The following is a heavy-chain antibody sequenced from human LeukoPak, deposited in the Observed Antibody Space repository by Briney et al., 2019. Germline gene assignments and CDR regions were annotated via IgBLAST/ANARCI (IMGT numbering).Heavy chain of an antibody. V-gene: IGHV3-30*18. CDR3: VNFIEVPGFT. CDR1: GFTFSGYG. Sequence: GGSLRLSCAASGFTFSGYGMHWVRQAPGKGLEWVAVISYDGSNKYYADSVQGRFIISRDNSKSTLYLQMNSLRAEDTAIYYCVNFIEVPGFTWGQGTLVTVSS. J-gene: IGHJ5*02. CDR2: ISYDGSNK. D-gene: IGHD6-19*01.